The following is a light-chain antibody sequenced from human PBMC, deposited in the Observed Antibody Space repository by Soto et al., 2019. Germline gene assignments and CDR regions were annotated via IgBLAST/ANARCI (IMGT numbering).Light chain of an antibody. J-gene: IGKJ3*01. CDR3: QQYGNSGVT. V-gene: IGKV3-20*01. Sequence: SVLTQSPGTLSLSPGERATLSCRASQSVNSNYLAWHQQKPGQAPRLLIYGVSSRATGIPDRFSGSGSGTDFTLTISRLEPEDFAVYYCQQYGNSGVTFGPGTKVDI. CDR2: GVS. CDR1: QSVNSNY.